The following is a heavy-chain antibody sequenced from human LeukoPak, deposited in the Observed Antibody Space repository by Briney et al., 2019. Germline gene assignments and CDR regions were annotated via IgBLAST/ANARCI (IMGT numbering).Heavy chain of an antibody. V-gene: IGHV3-73*01. CDR3: AKDGGPSSSGSQFFNY. Sequence: GGSLRLSCAASGFTFSGSAMHWVRQASGKGLEWVGRIRSKANSYATAYAASVKGRFTISRDDSKNTAYLQMNSLRVEDTAVYYCAKDGGPSSSGSQFFNYWGQGALVTVSS. D-gene: IGHD1-26*01. J-gene: IGHJ4*02. CDR1: GFTFSGSA. CDR2: IRSKANSYAT.